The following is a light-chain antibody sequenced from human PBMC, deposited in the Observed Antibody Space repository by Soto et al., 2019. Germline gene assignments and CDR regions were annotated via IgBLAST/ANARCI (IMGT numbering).Light chain of an antibody. Sequence: HSSRSPSYLYTSEGDRVTITCRASQSISSYLNWYQQKPGKTPKLLTYAASSLQSGVPSRFSGSGSGTDFTLTISCLQPEDFATYNCQQGYSTPVAFGVGTKVDIK. J-gene: IGKJ4*01. CDR1: QSISSY. CDR3: QQGYSTPVA. CDR2: AAS. V-gene: IGKV1-39*01.